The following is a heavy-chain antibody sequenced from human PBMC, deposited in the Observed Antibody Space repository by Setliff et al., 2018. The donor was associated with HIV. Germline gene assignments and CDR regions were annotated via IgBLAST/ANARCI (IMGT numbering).Heavy chain of an antibody. V-gene: IGHV3-48*01. CDR3: ARDYLYYNLYNGSPVYGMDV. CDR1: GFTFSSYS. J-gene: IGHJ6*02. CDR2: ISSSSSTI. D-gene: IGHD3-3*01. Sequence: AGGSLRLSCAASGFTFSSYSMNWVRQAPGKGLEWVSYISSSSSTIYYADSVKGRFTISRDNAKNSLYLQMNSLRVEDTAVYYCARDYLYYNLYNGSPVYGMDVWGQGTTVTVSS.